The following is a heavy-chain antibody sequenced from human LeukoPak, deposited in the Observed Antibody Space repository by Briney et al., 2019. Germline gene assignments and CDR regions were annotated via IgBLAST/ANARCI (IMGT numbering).Heavy chain of an antibody. Sequence: GRSLRLSCAASGFTFDDYAMHWVRQAPGKGLEWVSGISWNSGSIGYADSVKGRFTISRDNAKNSLYLQMNSLRAEDTALYYCAKGGAVVVPAALDYWGQGTLVTVSP. CDR3: AKGGAVVVPAALDY. D-gene: IGHD2-2*01. J-gene: IGHJ4*02. CDR1: GFTFDDYA. CDR2: ISWNSGSI. V-gene: IGHV3-9*01.